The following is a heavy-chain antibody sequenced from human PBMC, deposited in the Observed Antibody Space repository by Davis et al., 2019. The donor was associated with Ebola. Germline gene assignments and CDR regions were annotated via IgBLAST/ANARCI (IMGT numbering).Heavy chain of an antibody. V-gene: IGHV5-51*01. J-gene: IGHJ4*02. CDR3: ARPDYGAKVDY. CDR2: IYPGDSET. CDR1: GYAFATQW. Sequence: KVSCKGFGYAFATQWIGWVRQMPGRGLEWMGIIYPGDSETRYSPSFQGHVTISADKSISTAYLQWTSLEASDTAIYYCARPDYGAKVDYWGQGTLVTVSS. D-gene: IGHD4-23*01.